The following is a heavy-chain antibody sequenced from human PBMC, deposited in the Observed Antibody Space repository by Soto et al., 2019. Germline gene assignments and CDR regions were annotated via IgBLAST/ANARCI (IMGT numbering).Heavy chain of an antibody. D-gene: IGHD1-20*01. Sequence: EVQLLESGGGLVQPGGSLRLSCVGSGFTFSSYDMTWVRQAPGKGLEWVSRFSFYGRRDNTYYADSVKGRFTITRDNSRYTVYRKMDTLRVEVSSVYYCAKALYNGNGDPNDHWGQGTLVTVSS. V-gene: IGHV3-23*01. J-gene: IGHJ4*02. CDR2: FSFYGRRDNT. CDR1: GFTFSSYD. CDR3: AKALYNGNGDPNDH.